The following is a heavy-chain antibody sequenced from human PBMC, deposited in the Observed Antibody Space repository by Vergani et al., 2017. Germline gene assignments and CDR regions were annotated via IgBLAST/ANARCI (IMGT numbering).Heavy chain of an antibody. J-gene: IGHJ5*02. CDR3: AGHSTVEWLVKLGWIDP. Sequence: QLQLQESGPGLVKPSATLSLTCSVSGASIRSSNYYWGWIRQPPGKGLEWIASIYYSGTTYYNPSLKSRVTISVDTSKNQFSLKLSSVTAADTAVYFCAGHSTVEWLVKLGWIDPWGQGNLVTVSS. CDR2: IYYSGTT. V-gene: IGHV4-39*01. D-gene: IGHD6-19*01. CDR1: GASIRSSNYY.